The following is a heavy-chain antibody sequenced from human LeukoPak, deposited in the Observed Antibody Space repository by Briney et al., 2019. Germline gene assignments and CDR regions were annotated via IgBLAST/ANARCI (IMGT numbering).Heavy chain of an antibody. CDR2: IYYSGST. J-gene: IGHJ4*02. D-gene: IGHD4-23*01. Sequence: TSETLSLTCTVSGGSISSSSYYWGWNRQPPGKGLEWIGSIYYSGSTYYNPSLKSRVTISVDTSKNQFSLKLSSVTAADTAVYYCARGDYGGNSGYFDYWGQGTLVTVSS. CDR1: GGSISSSSYY. V-gene: IGHV4-39*07. CDR3: ARGDYGGNSGYFDY.